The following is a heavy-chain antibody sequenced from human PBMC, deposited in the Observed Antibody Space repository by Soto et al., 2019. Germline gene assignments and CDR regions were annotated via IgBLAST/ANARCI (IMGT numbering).Heavy chain of an antibody. D-gene: IGHD6-13*01. CDR3: ARDKRLAAAGRVPKYNWFDP. CDR1: GCSISSGGYY. CDR2: IYYSGST. J-gene: IGHJ5*02. V-gene: IGHV4-31*03. Sequence: SETLSLTCTFSGCSISSGGYYWSWIRQHPGKGLEWIGYIYYSGSTYYNPSLKSRVTISVDTSKNQFSLKLSSVTAADTAVYYCARDKRLAAAGRVPKYNWFDPWGQGTLVTVSS.